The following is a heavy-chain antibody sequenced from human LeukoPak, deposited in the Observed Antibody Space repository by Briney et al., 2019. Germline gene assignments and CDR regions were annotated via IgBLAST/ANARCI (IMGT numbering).Heavy chain of an antibody. CDR1: GYTFTSYG. Sequence: ASVKVSCKASGYTFTSYGISWVRQAPGQWLEWMGGFDPEDGESTFAQRFQGRFSMTEDTSTDTAYMELRSLRLEDTAVYYCATADKWEPLDYWGQGTRVTVSS. J-gene: IGHJ4*02. CDR3: ATADKWEPLDY. D-gene: IGHD1-26*01. CDR2: FDPEDGES. V-gene: IGHV1-24*01.